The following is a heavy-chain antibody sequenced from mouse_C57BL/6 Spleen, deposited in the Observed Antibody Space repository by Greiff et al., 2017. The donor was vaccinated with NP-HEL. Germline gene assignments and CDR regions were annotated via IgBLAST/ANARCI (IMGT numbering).Heavy chain of an antibody. Sequence: QVQLQQPGAELVMPGASVKLSCKASGYTFTSYWMHWVKQRPGQGLEWIGEIDPSDSYTNYIQKFKGKSTLTVDKSSSTAYMQLSSLTSEDSAVYYCARGGGAYFYAMDYWGQGTSVTVSS. J-gene: IGHJ4*01. CDR2: IDPSDSYT. D-gene: IGHD2-10*01. CDR3: ARGGGAYFYAMDY. V-gene: IGHV1-69*01. CDR1: GYTFTSYW.